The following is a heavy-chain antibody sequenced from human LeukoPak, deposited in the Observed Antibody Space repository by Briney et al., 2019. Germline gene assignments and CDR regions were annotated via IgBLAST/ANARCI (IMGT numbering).Heavy chain of an antibody. V-gene: IGHV3-30*04. CDR1: GFTFSSYA. CDR2: ISYDGSNK. J-gene: IGHJ4*02. Sequence: GGSLRLSCAASGFTFSSYAMHWVRQAPGKGLEWVAVISYDGSNKYYADSVKGRFTISRDNAKNTLYLQMNSLRAEDTAVYYCARGPAANSGNYYVGDYWGQGTLVTVSS. D-gene: IGHD1-26*01. CDR3: ARGPAANSGNYYVGDY.